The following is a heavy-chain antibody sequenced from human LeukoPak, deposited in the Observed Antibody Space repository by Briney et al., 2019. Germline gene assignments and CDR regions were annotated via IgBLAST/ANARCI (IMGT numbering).Heavy chain of an antibody. CDR2: VSGSGDST. D-gene: IGHD1-26*01. V-gene: IGHV3-23*01. Sequence: GGSLRLSCAASGFTFSDYYIDWVRQAPGKGLEWTSAVSGSGDSTYYADSVKGRFTISRDNARNSLYLQMNSLRAEDTAVYYCAKPSSGNYPPTGYWGQGTLVTVSS. CDR1: GFTFSDYY. CDR3: AKPSSGNYPPTGY. J-gene: IGHJ4*02.